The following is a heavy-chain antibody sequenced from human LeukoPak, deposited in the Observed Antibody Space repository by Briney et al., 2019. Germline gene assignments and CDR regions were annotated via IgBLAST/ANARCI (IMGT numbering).Heavy chain of an antibody. CDR1: GYTFTSYG. CDR2: ISAYNGNT. V-gene: IGHV1-18*01. D-gene: IGHD2-21*01. J-gene: IGHJ3*02. Sequence: GASVKVSCKASGYTFTSYGISWVRQAPGQGLEWMGWISAYNGNTNYAQKLQGGVTMTTDTSTSTAYMELRSLRSDDTAVYYCARVKCGGDCYLDAFDIWGQGTMVTVSS. CDR3: ARVKCGGDCYLDAFDI.